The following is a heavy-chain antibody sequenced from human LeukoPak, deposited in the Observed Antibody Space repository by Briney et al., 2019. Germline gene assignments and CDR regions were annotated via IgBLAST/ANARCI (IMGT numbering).Heavy chain of an antibody. V-gene: IGHV4-59*11. J-gene: IGHJ5*02. D-gene: IGHD2-2*01. CDR1: GGSISSHY. CDR2: IYYSGST. CDR3: ARVRGYCSSTSCYSGNWFDP. Sequence: SETLSLTCTVSGGSISSHYWSWIRQPPGKGLEWIGYIYYSGSTNYNPSLKSRVTISVDTSKNQFSLELSSVTAADTAVYYCARVRGYCSSTSCYSGNWFDPWGQGTLVTVSS.